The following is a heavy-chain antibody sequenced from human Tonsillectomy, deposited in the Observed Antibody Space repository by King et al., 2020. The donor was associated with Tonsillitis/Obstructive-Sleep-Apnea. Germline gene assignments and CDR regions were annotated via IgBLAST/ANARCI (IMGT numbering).Heavy chain of an antibody. CDR3: AGLRITMVQGVIGAFYMDV. J-gene: IGHJ6*03. V-gene: IGHV3-11*05. CDR1: GFTFSDYY. CDR2: ISSSGSYT. D-gene: IGHD3-10*01. Sequence: VQLVESGGGLVKPGGSLRLSCAASGFTFSDYYMSWIRQAPGKGLEGVSYISSSGSYTNYADSVKGRFTISRDNAKSSLYLQMNSLRAEDTAVYYCAGLRITMVQGVIGAFYMDVWGKGTTVTVSS.